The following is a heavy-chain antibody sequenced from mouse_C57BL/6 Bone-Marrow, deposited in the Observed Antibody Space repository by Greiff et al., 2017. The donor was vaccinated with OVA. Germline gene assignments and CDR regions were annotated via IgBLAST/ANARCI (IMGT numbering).Heavy chain of an antibody. CDR2: ISNGGGST. CDR3: ARQATVWYFDV. CDR1: GFTFSDYY. J-gene: IGHJ1*03. Sequence: EVKLMESGGGLVQPGGSLKLSCAASGFTFSDYYTYWVRQTPEKRLEWVAYISNGGGSTYYPDTVKGRFTISRDNAKNTLYLQMSRLKSEDTAMYYCARQATVWYFDVWGTGTTVTVSS. V-gene: IGHV5-12*01. D-gene: IGHD1-1*01.